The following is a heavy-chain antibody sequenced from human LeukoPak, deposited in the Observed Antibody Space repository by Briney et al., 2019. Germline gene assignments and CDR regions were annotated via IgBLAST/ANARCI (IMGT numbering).Heavy chain of an antibody. V-gene: IGHV3-7*01. CDR2: IKQDGSEK. J-gene: IGHJ4*02. D-gene: IGHD6-25*01. CDR3: ASDVGYKFDY. Sequence: GGSLRLSCAASGFTFSSYWMSWVRQAPGKGLEWVANIKQDGSEKYYVDSVKGRFTISRDNAKNTLYLQMNSLRDEDTAVYYCASDVGYKFDYWGQGTLVTVSS. CDR1: GFTFSSYW.